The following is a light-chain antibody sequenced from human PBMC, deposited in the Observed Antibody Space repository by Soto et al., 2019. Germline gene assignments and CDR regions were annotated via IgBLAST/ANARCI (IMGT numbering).Light chain of an antibody. Sequence: QSALTQPPSASWSPGQSVTISCTGTSSDVGGYNFVSWYQQHPGKAPKLMIYEVTKRPSGVPDRFSGSKSGNTASLTVSGLQAEDEDDYYCSLYAGSNNYVFGTGTKLTVL. CDR2: EVT. J-gene: IGLJ1*01. CDR3: SLYAGSNNYV. CDR1: SSDVGGYNF. V-gene: IGLV2-8*01.